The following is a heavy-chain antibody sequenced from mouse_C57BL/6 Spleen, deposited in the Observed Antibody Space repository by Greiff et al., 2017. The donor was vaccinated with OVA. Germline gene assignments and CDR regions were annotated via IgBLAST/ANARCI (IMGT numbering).Heavy chain of an antibody. D-gene: IGHD2-3*01. CDR3: ARKAIYDGYYRDVDAD. CDR2: IYPGSGST. CDR1: GYTFTSYW. V-gene: IGHV1-55*01. Sequence: QVQLQQPGAELVKPGASVKMSCKASGYTFTSYWITWVKQRPGQGLEWIGDIYPGSGSTNYNEKFKSKATLTVDTSSSTAYMQLSSLTSEDSAVYYCARKAIYDGYYRDVDADWGQGTLVTVSA. J-gene: IGHJ3*01.